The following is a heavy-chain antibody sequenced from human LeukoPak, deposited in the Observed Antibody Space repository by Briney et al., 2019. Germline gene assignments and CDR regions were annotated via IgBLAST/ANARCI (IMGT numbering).Heavy chain of an antibody. CDR2: ISGSGGIT. CDR1: GFTFSNYG. D-gene: IGHD5-24*01. CDR3: AKAILMATSHYHYMDV. Sequence: AGGSLRLSCAASGFTFSNYGLSWVRQAPGKGLEWVSVISGSGGITYYADSVKGRFTISRDNSKNTLYLQMNSLRGEDTAVYYCAKAILMATSHYHYMDVWGKGTTVTISS. J-gene: IGHJ6*03. V-gene: IGHV3-23*01.